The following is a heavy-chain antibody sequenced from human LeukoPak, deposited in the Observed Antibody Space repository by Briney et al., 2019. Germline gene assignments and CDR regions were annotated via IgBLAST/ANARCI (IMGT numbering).Heavy chain of an antibody. CDR2: IYYSGST. CDR3: AGQAGDYYFDY. D-gene: IGHD2-21*02. V-gene: IGHV4-39*01. CDR1: GGSISSSSYY. Sequence: PAETLSLTCTVSGGSISSSSYYWGWIRQPPGKGLEWIGSIYYSGSTYYNPSLKSRVTISVDTSKNQFSLKLSSVTAADTAVYYCAGQAGDYYFDYWGQGTLVTVSS. J-gene: IGHJ4*02.